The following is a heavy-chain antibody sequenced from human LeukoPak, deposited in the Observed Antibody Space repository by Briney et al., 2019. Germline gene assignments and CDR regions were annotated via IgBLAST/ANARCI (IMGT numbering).Heavy chain of an antibody. CDR3: ARAWSIAARREYYYYYMDV. CDR1: GYTFTSYG. CDR2: ISAYNGNT. Sequence: ASVKVSCKASGYTFTSYGISWVRQAPGQGLEWMGWISAYNGNTNYAQKLQGRVTMTTDTSTSTAYMELRSLRSEDTAVYYCARAWSIAARREYYYYYMDVWGKGTTVTVSS. J-gene: IGHJ6*03. D-gene: IGHD6-6*01. V-gene: IGHV1-18*01.